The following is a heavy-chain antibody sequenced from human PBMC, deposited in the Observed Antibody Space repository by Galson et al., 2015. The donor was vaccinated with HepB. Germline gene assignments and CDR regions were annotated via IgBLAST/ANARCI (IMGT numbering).Heavy chain of an antibody. J-gene: IGHJ4*02. CDR1: GDSVSSNSAA. D-gene: IGHD2-2*02. Sequence: CAISGDSVSSNSAAWNWIRQSPSRGLEWLGRTYYRSKWYNDYAVSVKSRITINPDTSKNQFSLQLNSVTPEDTAVYYCAREGPLVPAAIPTIDYWGQGTLVTVSS. V-gene: IGHV6-1*01. CDR3: AREGPLVPAAIPTIDY. CDR2: TYYRSKWYN.